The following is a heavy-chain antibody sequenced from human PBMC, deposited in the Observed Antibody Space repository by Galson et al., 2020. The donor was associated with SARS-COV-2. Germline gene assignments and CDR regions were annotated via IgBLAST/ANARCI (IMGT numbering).Heavy chain of an antibody. CDR1: GYSFTSYW. Sequence: KIGESLKISCKGSGYSFTSYWIGWVRQMPGKGLEWMGIIYPGDSDTRYSPSFQGQVTISADKSISTAYLQWSSLKASDTAMYYCVANDYYDSSGYYYLWGQGTLVTVSS. V-gene: IGHV5-51*01. CDR2: IYPGDSDT. J-gene: IGHJ4*02. CDR3: VANDYYDSSGYYYL. D-gene: IGHD3-22*01.